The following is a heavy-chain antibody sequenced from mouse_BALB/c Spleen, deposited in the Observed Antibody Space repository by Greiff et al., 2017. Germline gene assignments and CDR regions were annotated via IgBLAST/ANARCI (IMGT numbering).Heavy chain of an antibody. D-gene: IGHD1-1*01. J-gene: IGHJ2*01. CDR1: GYAFTNYL. Sequence: VQLQQSGAELVRPGTSVKVSCKASGYAFTNYLIEWVKQRPGQGLEWIGVINPGSGGTNYNEKFKGKATLTADKSSSTAYMQLSSLTSDDSAVYFCARGDYYGSSYFDYWGQVTTLTVSS. V-gene: IGHV1-54*01. CDR2: INPGSGGT. CDR3: ARGDYYGSSYFDY.